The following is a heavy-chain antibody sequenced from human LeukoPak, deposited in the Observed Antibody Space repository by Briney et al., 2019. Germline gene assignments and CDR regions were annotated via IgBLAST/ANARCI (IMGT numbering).Heavy chain of an antibody. D-gene: IGHD4-17*01. V-gene: IGHV3-7*03. CDR1: SFTFSNCW. J-gene: IGHJ4*02. CDR2: INEDGGEK. CDR3: ATDYGDYEPIDY. Sequence: GGSLKLSCVASSFTFSNCWMSWLRQTPGRGPEWVANINEDGGEKHYADSVKGRFTITRDNAKNTLYLQMNSLRPDDTAIYYCATDYGDYEPIDYWGQGTLVTVSS.